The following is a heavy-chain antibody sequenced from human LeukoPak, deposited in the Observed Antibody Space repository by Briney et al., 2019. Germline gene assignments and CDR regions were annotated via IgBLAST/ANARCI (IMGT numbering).Heavy chain of an antibody. CDR2: ISVAGST. CDR1: GFTFRSYA. Sequence: GGSLRLSCAASGFTFRSYAMSWVRQAPGKGLEWVSSISVAGSTYYADSVRGRFTVSRDKSENTLYLQMNSLRVEDTAIYYCASLDYGGNSGYAFDIWGQGTMVTVSS. CDR3: ASLDYGGNSGYAFDI. J-gene: IGHJ3*02. D-gene: IGHD4-23*01. V-gene: IGHV3-23*01.